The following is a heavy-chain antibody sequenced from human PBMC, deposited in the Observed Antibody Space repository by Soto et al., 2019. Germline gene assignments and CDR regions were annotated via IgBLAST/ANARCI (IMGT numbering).Heavy chain of an antibody. CDR3: ARLGGFYQAFDS. D-gene: IGHD3-22*01. V-gene: IGHV4-59*08. J-gene: IGHJ4*02. Sequence: SETLSLTCTVSGGSINGYYWSWIRQPPGKGLEWVGYIYNSGSTNYNPSLKSRVAISVDRSKNQFSLKLTSVTAADTAVYYCARLGGFYQAFDSWGQGTLVTVSS. CDR1: GGSINGYY. CDR2: IYNSGST.